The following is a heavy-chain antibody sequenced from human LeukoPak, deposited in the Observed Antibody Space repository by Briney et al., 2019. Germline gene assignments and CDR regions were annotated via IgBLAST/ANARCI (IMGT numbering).Heavy chain of an antibody. CDR2: IYYSGST. V-gene: IGHV4-59*08. CDR3: ARQTIEMATLDAFDI. Sequence: SETLSLTCTVSGGSISSYYWSWIRQPPGKGLEWIGYIYYSGSTNYSPSLKSRVTISVDTSKNQFSLKLSSVTAADTAVYYCARQTIEMATLDAFDIWGQGTMVTVSS. J-gene: IGHJ3*02. CDR1: GGSISSYY. D-gene: IGHD5-24*01.